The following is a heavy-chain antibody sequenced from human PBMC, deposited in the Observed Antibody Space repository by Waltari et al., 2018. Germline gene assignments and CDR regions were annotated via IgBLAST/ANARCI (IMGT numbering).Heavy chain of an antibody. CDR1: GFTFGNYW. CDR3: ARDRGWNTLDY. CDR2: IKQDGSQT. D-gene: IGHD6-19*01. Sequence: EVQLVESGGGLVQPGGSLRLSCAASGFTFGNYWIAWVRQAPGRGLGGEANIKQDGSQTYYVDSVKGRFTISRDNARNSLYQQMDSLRDEDTALYYCARDRGWNTLDYWGQGTLVTVSS. V-gene: IGHV3-7*04. J-gene: IGHJ4*02.